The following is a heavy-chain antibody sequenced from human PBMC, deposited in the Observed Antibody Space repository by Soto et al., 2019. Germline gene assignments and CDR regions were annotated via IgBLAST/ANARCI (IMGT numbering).Heavy chain of an antibody. CDR3: AREASVLIPAAQPSLFDS. V-gene: IGHV1-18*01. CDR1: GYSFMKYG. Sequence: ASVKVSCKGFGYSFMKYGINWVRQAPGQGLEWVGWISPYSGYTHSAQKFHGRLTLTTDTAASPAYMELRILRSADTALYYCAREASVLIPAAQPSLFDSWGQGTLVTVSS. D-gene: IGHD2-2*01. J-gene: IGHJ4*02. CDR2: ISPYSGYT.